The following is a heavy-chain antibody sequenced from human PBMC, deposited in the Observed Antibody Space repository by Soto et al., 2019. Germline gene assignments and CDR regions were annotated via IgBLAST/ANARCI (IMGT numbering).Heavy chain of an antibody. CDR2: IWYDGSNK. V-gene: IGHV3-33*01. Sequence: QVQLVESGGGVVQPGRSLRLSCAASGFTFSSYGMHWVRQAPGKGLEWVAVIWYDGSNKYYADSVKGRFTISRDNSKNTLYLQMNSLRAEDTAVYYCASEYCSGGSCYYYGMDVWGRGTTLTVSS. D-gene: IGHD2-15*01. J-gene: IGHJ6*02. CDR3: ASEYCSGGSCYYYGMDV. CDR1: GFTFSSYG.